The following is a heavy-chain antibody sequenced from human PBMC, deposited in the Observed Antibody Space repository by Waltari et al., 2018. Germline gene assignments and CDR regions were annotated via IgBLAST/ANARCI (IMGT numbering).Heavy chain of an antibody. CDR2: IYYSGST. V-gene: IGHV4-39*01. J-gene: IGHJ3*02. Sequence: IRPPRGNGLAWIGSIYYSGSTYYNPSLKRRFTISVDSSKTQFSLKLSSMAAADTAVYYCERHGPYSSSWNLGAFDIWGQGTMVTVSS. CDR3: ERHGPYSSSWNLGAFDI. D-gene: IGHD6-13*01.